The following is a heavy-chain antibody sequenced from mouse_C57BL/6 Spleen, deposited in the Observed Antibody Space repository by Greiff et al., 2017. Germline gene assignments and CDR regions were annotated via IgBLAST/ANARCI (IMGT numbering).Heavy chain of an antibody. J-gene: IGHJ4*01. V-gene: IGHV1-64*01. Sequence: QVQLQQSGAELVKPGASVKLSCKASGYTFTSYWMHWVKQRPGQGLEWIGMIHPNSCSTNYNEKFKSKATLTVDKSSSTAYMQLSSLTSEDSAVYYCARKGYSNYEDYAMDYWGQGTSVTVSS. D-gene: IGHD2-5*01. CDR2: IHPNSCST. CDR3: ARKGYSNYEDYAMDY. CDR1: GYTFTSYW.